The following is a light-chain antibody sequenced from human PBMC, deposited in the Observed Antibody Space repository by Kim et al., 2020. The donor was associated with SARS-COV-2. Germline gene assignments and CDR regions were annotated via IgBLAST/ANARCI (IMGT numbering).Light chain of an antibody. CDR3: QQYNKWPLT. J-gene: IGKJ4*01. CDR1: ENLHIN. Sequence: VSPGARAILSCRASENLHINLAWYQQRPGQSPRLLIYAASTGATDTPARFSGSGSGTEFTLTISSLQSEDFALYYCQQYNKWPLTFGGGTKVDIK. V-gene: IGKV3-15*01. CDR2: AAS.